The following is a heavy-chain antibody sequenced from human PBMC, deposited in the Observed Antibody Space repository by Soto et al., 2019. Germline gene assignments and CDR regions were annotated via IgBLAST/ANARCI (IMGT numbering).Heavy chain of an antibody. J-gene: IGHJ4*02. CDR3: ARYYCSSDTCYHFDY. D-gene: IGHD2-15*01. CDR2: IYYSGST. V-gene: IGHV4-59*01. CDR1: GGSISGYY. Sequence: SETLSLTCTVSGGSISGYYWSWIRQPPGKGLEWIGYIYYSGSTNYNPSLKSRVTISVDTSKNQFSLKLSSVTAAATDVYSCARYYCSSDTCYHFDYWGQGTLVTVSS.